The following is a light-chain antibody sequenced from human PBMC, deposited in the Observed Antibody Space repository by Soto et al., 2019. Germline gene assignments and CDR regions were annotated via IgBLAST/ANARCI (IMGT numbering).Light chain of an antibody. CDR1: PNIGKY. Sequence: IQMTQSPSSVSASVGDRVTITCRAGPNIGKYLAWYQQKPGKAPKLLIHSATILQGGVPSRFNGSGSGTEFTLTINSLQPADSATYYCQQANSFPMTFGQGTRLEIK. V-gene: IGKV1-12*01. CDR2: SAT. J-gene: IGKJ5*01. CDR3: QQANSFPMT.